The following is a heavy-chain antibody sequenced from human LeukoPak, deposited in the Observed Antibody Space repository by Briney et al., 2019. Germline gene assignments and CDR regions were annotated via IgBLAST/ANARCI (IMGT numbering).Heavy chain of an antibody. Sequence: KSSETLSLTCAVYGGSFSGYYWSWIRQPPGKGLEWIGEINHSGSTNYNPSLKSRVTISVDTSKSQFSLKLSSVTAADTAVYYCARDSSGWYRYWGQGTLVTVSS. V-gene: IGHV4-34*01. CDR2: INHSGST. D-gene: IGHD6-19*01. J-gene: IGHJ4*02. CDR1: GGSFSGYY. CDR3: ARDSSGWYRY.